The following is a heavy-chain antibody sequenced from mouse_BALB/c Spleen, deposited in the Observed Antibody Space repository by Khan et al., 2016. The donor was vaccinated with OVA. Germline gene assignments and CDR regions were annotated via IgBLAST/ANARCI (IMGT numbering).Heavy chain of an antibody. J-gene: IGHJ4*01. CDR1: GFSLTNYG. Sequence: QVQLKQSGPGLVAPSQSLSITCTISGFSLTNYGVHWVRQPPGKGLEWLVVIWSDGSPGYNSALKSRLTISKDNSKSQVFLKMNSLQTDDTAMYFCARQPYYHYNVMDYWGQGTSVTVSS. V-gene: IGHV2-6-1*01. CDR2: IWSDGSP. D-gene: IGHD2-10*01. CDR3: ARQPYYHYNVMDY.